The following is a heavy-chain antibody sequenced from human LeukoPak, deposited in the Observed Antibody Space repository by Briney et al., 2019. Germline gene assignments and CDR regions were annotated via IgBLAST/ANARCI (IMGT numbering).Heavy chain of an antibody. Sequence: PSETLSLTCAVYGASFSGYYWNWIRQTPDKGLEWIGEINHSGSTNYNPSLKSRVTVSVDASKNQFSLKLSSVTAADTAVYYCASATAARYFLWGQGTLVTVSS. J-gene: IGHJ4*02. D-gene: IGHD2/OR15-2a*01. CDR1: GASFSGYY. V-gene: IGHV4-34*01. CDR2: INHSGST. CDR3: ASATAARYFL.